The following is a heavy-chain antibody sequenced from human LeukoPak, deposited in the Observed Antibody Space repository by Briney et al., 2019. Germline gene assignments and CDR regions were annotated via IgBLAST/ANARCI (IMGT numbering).Heavy chain of an antibody. Sequence: SQTLSLTCAISGDSVSRTDAGWNWIRQSPSRGLEWLGRIYYRSHWYGDDALSVKSRITINPDTAKNQFSLQLRSVTPEDTAVYYCARVGCSGGSCYRGSAFDIWGQGTMVTVSS. J-gene: IGHJ3*02. CDR3: ARVGCSGGSCYRGSAFDI. D-gene: IGHD2-15*01. V-gene: IGHV6-1*01. CDR2: IYYRSHWYG. CDR1: GDSVSRTDAG.